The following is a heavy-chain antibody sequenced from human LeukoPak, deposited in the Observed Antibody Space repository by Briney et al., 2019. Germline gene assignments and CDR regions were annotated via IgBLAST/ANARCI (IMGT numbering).Heavy chain of an antibody. CDR3: ARVYVRDDAFDI. Sequence: ASVKVSCKASGYTFTSYDINWVRQATGQGLEGMGWMNPNSGNTGYAQKFQGRVTMTRNTSISTAYMELSSLRSEDTAVYYCARVYVRDDAFDIWGQGTMVTVSS. J-gene: IGHJ3*02. CDR1: GYTFTSYD. D-gene: IGHD3-16*01. CDR2: MNPNSGNT. V-gene: IGHV1-8*01.